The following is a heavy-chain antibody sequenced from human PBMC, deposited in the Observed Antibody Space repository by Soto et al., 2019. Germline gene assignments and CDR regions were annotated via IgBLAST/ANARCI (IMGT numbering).Heavy chain of an antibody. CDR2: IYYSGST. CDR3: ARRTVNIRTFYSGLKAHCFDY. CDR1: GGSISSSSYY. J-gene: IGHJ4*02. V-gene: IGHV4-39*01. D-gene: IGHD6-19*01. Sequence: QLQLQESGPGLVKPSETLSLTCAVSGGSISSSSYYWGWIRQPPGKGLEWIGSIYYSGSTYYTPSLHSRVAICVDAPKNQFSLKLNSVTAADTAVYYCARRTVNIRTFYSGLKAHCFDYWGQGTLVTVSS.